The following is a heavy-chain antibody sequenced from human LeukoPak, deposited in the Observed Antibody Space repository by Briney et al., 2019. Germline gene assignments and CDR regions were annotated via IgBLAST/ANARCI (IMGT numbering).Heavy chain of an antibody. J-gene: IGHJ6*02. CDR1: GGSISSYY. CDR2: IYYSGST. D-gene: IGHD3-9*01. Sequence: PSETLSLTCTVSGGSISSYYWSWIRQPPGKGLEGIGYIYYSGSTNYNPSPKSRVTISVDTSKNQFSLKLSSVTAADTAVYYCAREVRYYDILTGWRYYGMDVWGQGTTVTVSS. CDR3: AREVRYYDILTGWRYYGMDV. V-gene: IGHV4-59*01.